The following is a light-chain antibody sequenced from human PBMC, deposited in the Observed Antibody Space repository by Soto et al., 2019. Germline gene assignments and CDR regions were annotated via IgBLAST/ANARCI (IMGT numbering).Light chain of an antibody. Sequence: EVVLTQSPATMSLYPGEGATLSCRASQSVSTYFAWYQQKPGQAPRLLIFEASKRATGIPDRIGGSGSGTDFTLPISSLEPEDFAVYYCQQRGHWPRTFGQGTKVEMK. CDR1: QSVSTY. CDR3: QQRGHWPRT. V-gene: IGKV3-11*01. CDR2: EAS. J-gene: IGKJ1*01.